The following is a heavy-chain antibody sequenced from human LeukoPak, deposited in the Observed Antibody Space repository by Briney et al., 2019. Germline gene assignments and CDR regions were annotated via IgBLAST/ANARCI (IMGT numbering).Heavy chain of an antibody. CDR1: GFTVSSNY. CDR2: IYSGGST. CDR3: ARAGDYYGSGSYRYYSDY. J-gene: IGHJ4*02. V-gene: IGHV3-66*01. D-gene: IGHD3-10*01. Sequence: GGSLRLSCAASGFTVSSNYMSWVRQAPGKGLEWVSVIYSGGSTYYADSVKGRFTISRDNSKNTLYLQMNSLRVEDTAVYYCARAGDYYGSGSYRYYSDYWGQGTLVTVSS.